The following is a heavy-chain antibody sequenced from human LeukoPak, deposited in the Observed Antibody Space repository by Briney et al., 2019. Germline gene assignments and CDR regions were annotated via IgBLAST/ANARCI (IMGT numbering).Heavy chain of an antibody. CDR1: GGSISSYY. D-gene: IGHD5-18*01. CDR3: ARAGTAMVLEYFDY. V-gene: IGHV4-59*01. Sequence: SETQSLTCTVSGGSISSYYWSWIRQPPGKGLEWIGYIYYSGSTNYNPSLKSRVTISVDTSKNQFSLKLSSVTAADTAVYYCARAGTAMVLEYFDYWGQGTLVTVSS. J-gene: IGHJ4*02. CDR2: IYYSGST.